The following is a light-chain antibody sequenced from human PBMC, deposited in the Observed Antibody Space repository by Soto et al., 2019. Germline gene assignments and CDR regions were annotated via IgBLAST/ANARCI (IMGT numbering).Light chain of an antibody. Sequence: DIQMTQSPSTLSASVGDRVTITCRASQSIGDSLAWYQQKPGKAPYLLISDVSSLERGVPSRFSGSGSGTEFTLTLSSLQPDDFATYYCQQLNSYPQTFGQGTKVDIK. CDR3: QQLNSYPQT. CDR1: QSIGDS. CDR2: DVS. V-gene: IGKV1-5*01. J-gene: IGKJ1*01.